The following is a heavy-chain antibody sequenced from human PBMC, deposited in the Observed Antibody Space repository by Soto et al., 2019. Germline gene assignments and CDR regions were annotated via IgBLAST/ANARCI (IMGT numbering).Heavy chain of an antibody. Sequence: QVQLVESRGGVVQPGRSLRLSCAASGFTFSSYGMHGVRQAPGKGLEWVAVIWYDGSNKYYADSVKGRFTISRDNSKNTLYLQMNSLRAEDTAVYYCARDRALRVATSGIDVWGQGTTVTVSS. CDR1: GFTFSSYG. V-gene: IGHV3-33*01. CDR2: IWYDGSNK. D-gene: IGHD5-12*01. J-gene: IGHJ6*02. CDR3: ARDRALRVATSGIDV.